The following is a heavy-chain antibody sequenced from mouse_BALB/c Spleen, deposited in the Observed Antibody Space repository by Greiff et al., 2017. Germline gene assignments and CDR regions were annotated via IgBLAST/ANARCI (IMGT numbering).Heavy chain of an antibody. CDR2: IYPSDSYT. CDR1: GYTFTSYW. Sequence: QVQLQQPGAELVRPGASVKLSCKASGYTFTSYWINWVKQRPGQGLEWIGNIYPSDSYTNYNQKFKDKATLTVDKSSSTAYMQLSSPTSEDSAVYYCTRWRGNYSMDYWGQGTSVTVSS. J-gene: IGHJ4*01. V-gene: IGHV1-69*02. CDR3: TRWRGNYSMDY. D-gene: IGHD2-1*01.